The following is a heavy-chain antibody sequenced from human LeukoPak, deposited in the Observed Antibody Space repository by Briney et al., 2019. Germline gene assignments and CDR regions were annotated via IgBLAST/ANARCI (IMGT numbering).Heavy chain of an antibody. Sequence: PGGSVRLSCAASGFTFSSYWMHWVRQAPGKGLVWVSRINSDGSSTSYADSVKGRFTISRDNAKNTLYLQMNSLRAEDTAVYYCARQNRLWFGELLGWFDPWGQGTLVTVSS. V-gene: IGHV3-74*01. CDR2: INSDGSST. CDR1: GFTFSSYW. CDR3: ARQNRLWFGELLGWFDP. D-gene: IGHD3-10*01. J-gene: IGHJ5*02.